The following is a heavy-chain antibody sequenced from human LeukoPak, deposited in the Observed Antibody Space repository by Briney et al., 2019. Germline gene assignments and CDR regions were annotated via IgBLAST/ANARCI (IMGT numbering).Heavy chain of an antibody. D-gene: IGHD3-3*01. V-gene: IGHV4-34*01. CDR2: INHSGST. J-gene: IGHJ5*02. CDR1: GGSFSGYY. CDR3: AGAKGVVWSGSYNWFDP. Sequence: SETLSLTCAVYGGSFSGYYWSWIRQPPGKGLEWIGEINHSGSTNYNPSLKSRVTISVDTSKNQFSLKLSSVTAADTAVYYCAGAKGVVWSGSYNWFDPWGQGTLVTVSS.